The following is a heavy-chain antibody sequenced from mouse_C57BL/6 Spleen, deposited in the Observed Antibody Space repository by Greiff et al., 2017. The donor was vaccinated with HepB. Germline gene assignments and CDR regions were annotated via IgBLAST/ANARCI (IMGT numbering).Heavy chain of an antibody. CDR1: GFTFSSYA. CDR3: ARERGDSSGSGAMDY. D-gene: IGHD3-2*02. J-gene: IGHJ4*01. Sequence: EVKLMESGGGLVKPGGSLKLSCAASGFTFSSYAMSWVRQTPEKRLEWVATISDGGSYTYYPDNVKGRFTISRDNAKNNLYLQMSHLKSEDTAMYYCARERGDSSGSGAMDYWGQGTSVTVSS. CDR2: ISDGGSYT. V-gene: IGHV5-4*01.